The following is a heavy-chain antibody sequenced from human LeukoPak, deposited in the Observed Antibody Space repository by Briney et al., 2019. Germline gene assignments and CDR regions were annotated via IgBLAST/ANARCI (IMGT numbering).Heavy chain of an antibody. Sequence: GSLRLSCAASGFTFSSYAMSWVRQAPGKGLERVSAISGSGGSTYYADSVKGRFTISRDNSKNTLYLQMNSLRAEDTAVYYCAKGTGATVSFYYFDYWGQGALVTVSS. CDR1: GFTFSSYA. V-gene: IGHV3-23*01. D-gene: IGHD1-7*01. CDR3: AKGTGATVSFYYFDY. CDR2: ISGSGGST. J-gene: IGHJ4*02.